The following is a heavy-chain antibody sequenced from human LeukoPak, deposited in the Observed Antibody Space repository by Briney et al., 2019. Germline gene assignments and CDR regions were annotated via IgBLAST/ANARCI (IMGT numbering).Heavy chain of an antibody. Sequence: SETLSLTCTVSGGSISSGSYYWSWIRQPAGKGLEWIGRIYTSGSTNYNPSLKSRVTISVDTSKSQFSLKLSSVTAADTAVYYCARAQTCSGGSCYSWYYYYYMDVWGKGTTVTVSS. V-gene: IGHV4-61*02. CDR3: ARAQTCSGGSCYSWYYYYYMDV. CDR2: IYTSGST. J-gene: IGHJ6*03. CDR1: GGSISSGSYY. D-gene: IGHD2-15*01.